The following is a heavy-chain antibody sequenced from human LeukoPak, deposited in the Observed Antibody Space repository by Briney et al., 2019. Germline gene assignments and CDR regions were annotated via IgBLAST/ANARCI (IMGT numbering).Heavy chain of an antibody. CDR3: AREFRDYDDSSGYAAWYFDY. D-gene: IGHD3-22*01. V-gene: IGHV1-2*06. CDR1: GYTFTGYY. CDR2: INPNSGGT. Sequence: ASVKVSCKASGYTFTGYYMHWVRQAPRQGLEWMGRINPNSGGTNYAQKLQGRVTMTTDTSTSTAYMELRSLRSDDTAVYYCAREFRDYDDSSGYAAWYFDYWGQGTLVTVSS. J-gene: IGHJ4*02.